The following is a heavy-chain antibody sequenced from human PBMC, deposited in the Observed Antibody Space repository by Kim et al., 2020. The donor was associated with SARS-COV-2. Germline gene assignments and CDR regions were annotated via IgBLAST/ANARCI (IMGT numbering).Heavy chain of an antibody. V-gene: IGHV4-59*01. CDR1: GCSLSRYY. J-gene: IGHJ6*02. CDR2: IYYSGST. Sequence: SETLSLTCTVSGCSLSRYYLSWILQPPGKGLEWIGYIYYSGSTNYNPSLKSRVTISVDTSKNQFSLKLSSVTAADTAVYYCAKDLMVRGGGTLYYYYGMDVWGQGTTVTVSS. D-gene: IGHD3-10*01. CDR3: AKDLMVRGGGTLYYYYGMDV.